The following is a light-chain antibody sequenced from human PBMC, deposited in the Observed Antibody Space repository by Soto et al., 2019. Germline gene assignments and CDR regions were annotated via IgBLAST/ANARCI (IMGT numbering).Light chain of an antibody. CDR1: QTVGTY. Sequence: ETVLTQSPGTLSLSPGERATLSCRASQTVGTYLAWYQQKPGQAPRLLVFGASSRATGVPDRFSGSGSGTDFTLTISGLEPEDFALYYCQQYHNSPLTFGQGTQVEIK. J-gene: IGKJ1*01. CDR2: GAS. V-gene: IGKV3-20*01. CDR3: QQYHNSPLT.